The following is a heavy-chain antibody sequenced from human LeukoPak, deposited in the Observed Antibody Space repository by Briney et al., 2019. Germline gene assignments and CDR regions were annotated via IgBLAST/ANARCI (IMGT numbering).Heavy chain of an antibody. D-gene: IGHD4-17*01. V-gene: IGHV4-61*02. CDR3: AREREGPYGYLDY. CDR1: GGPISSAAYY. J-gene: IGHJ4*02. Sequence: SETLSLTCSVSGGPISSAAYYWSWIRQPAGKGLEWIGRIYISGSTDYNPSLKSRLTISLDTSKNQFPLNLRSVTAADTAVYYCAREREGPYGYLDYWGQGTLVTVSS. CDR2: IYISGST.